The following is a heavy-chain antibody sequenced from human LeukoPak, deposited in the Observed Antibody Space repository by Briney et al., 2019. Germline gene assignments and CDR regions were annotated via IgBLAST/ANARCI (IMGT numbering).Heavy chain of an antibody. D-gene: IGHD6-13*01. J-gene: IGHJ6*02. CDR1: GGSISSYY. Sequence: PSETLSLTCTVSGGSISSYYWSWIRQPPGKGLEWIGCIYQSGSTNYNPSLKSRVTISVDTSKNQVSLKVTSVTAADTAVYYCARHLGSSWYRYYYGMDVWGQGTTVTVSS. V-gene: IGHV4-59*08. CDR3: ARHLGSSWYRYYYGMDV. CDR2: IYQSGST.